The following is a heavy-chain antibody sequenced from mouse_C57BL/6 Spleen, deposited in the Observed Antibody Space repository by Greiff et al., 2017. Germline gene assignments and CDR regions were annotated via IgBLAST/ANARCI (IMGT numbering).Heavy chain of an antibody. CDR3: ARTQFITTVVATNFDY. CDR2: IDPSDSYT. V-gene: IGHV1-59*01. Sequence: VQLQQPGAELVRPGTSVKLSCKASGYTFTSYWMHWVKQRPGQGLEWIGVIDPSDSYTNYNQKFKGKATLTVDTSSSTAYMQLSSLTSEDSAVYYCARTQFITTVVATNFDYWGQGTTLTVSS. D-gene: IGHD1-1*01. J-gene: IGHJ2*01. CDR1: GYTFTSYW.